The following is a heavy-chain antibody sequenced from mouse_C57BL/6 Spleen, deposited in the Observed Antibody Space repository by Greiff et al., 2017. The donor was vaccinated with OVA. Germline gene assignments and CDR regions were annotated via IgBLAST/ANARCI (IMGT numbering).Heavy chain of an antibody. CDR1: FYSFSSSW. D-gene: IGHD2-3*01. V-gene: IGHV1-82*01. CDR2: IYPGDGDT. CDR3: ARYDGYYEEDD. Sequence: QVQLQQSGPELVKPGASVKISCKAAFYSFSSSWMNWVKQRPGKGLEWIGRIYPGDGDTNYHGQFKGKDTRTAEKTSRTAYMKLSSMTSEDSAVDVWARYDGYYEEDDWGQGTTLTVSS. J-gene: IGHJ2*01.